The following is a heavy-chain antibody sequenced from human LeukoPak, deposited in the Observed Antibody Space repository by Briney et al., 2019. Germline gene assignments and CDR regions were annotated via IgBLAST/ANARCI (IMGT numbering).Heavy chain of an antibody. CDR1: GLTLSRYG. CDR3: AGVPNVREGEWFDP. V-gene: IGHV3-30*03. J-gene: IGHJ5*02. CDR2: ISYDGSTK. D-gene: IGHD3-16*01. Sequence: GRSLRLSCAASGLTLSRYGMHWVRQAPGEGLEWVAVISYDGSTKNYADSVKDRFTISRDNSENTLYLQMSSLRAEDTAVYYCAGVPNVREGEWFDPWGQGTLVTVSS.